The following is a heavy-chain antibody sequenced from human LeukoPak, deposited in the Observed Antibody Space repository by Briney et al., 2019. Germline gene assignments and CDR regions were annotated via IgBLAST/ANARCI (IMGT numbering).Heavy chain of an antibody. V-gene: IGHV4-61*02. CDR2: IYTSGRT. CDR3: ATTPTRAAAGNWFDP. CDR1: GGSISSDSYY. D-gene: IGHD6-13*01. Sequence: SETLSLTCTVSGGSISSDSYYWSWIRRPAGQGLEWTGRIYTSGRTNYNPSLKSRVTISVDTSKNQFSLKLNSVTAADTAVYYCATTPTRAAAGNWFDPWGQGTLVTVSS. J-gene: IGHJ5*02.